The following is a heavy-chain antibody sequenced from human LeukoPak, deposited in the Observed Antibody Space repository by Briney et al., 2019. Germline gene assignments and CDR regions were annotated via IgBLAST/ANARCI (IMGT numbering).Heavy chain of an antibody. CDR1: GYTFTSYW. V-gene: IGHV5-51*01. Sequence: GESLKISCKGSGYTFTSYWIGWVRQMPGKGLEWMGIIYPADSDSRYSPSFQGQVTISADKSISTAYLQWSSLKASDTAMYYCARWRLTGSSWYGGGLDYWGQGTLVTVSS. CDR3: ARWRLTGSSWYGGGLDY. D-gene: IGHD6-13*01. J-gene: IGHJ4*02. CDR2: IYPADSDS.